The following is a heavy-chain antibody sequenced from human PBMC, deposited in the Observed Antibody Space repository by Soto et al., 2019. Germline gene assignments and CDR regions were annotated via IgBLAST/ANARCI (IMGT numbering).Heavy chain of an antibody. J-gene: IGHJ3*02. CDR2: IYYSGST. CDR1: GGSISSYY. CDR3: ARGLGYCSGGSCLDAFDI. Sequence: SETLSLTCTVSGGSISSYYWSWIRQPPGKGLEWIGYIYYSGSTNYNPSLKSRVTISVDTSKDQFSLKLSSVTAADTAVYYCARGLGYCSGGSCLDAFDIWGQGTMVTVS. D-gene: IGHD2-15*01. V-gene: IGHV4-59*01.